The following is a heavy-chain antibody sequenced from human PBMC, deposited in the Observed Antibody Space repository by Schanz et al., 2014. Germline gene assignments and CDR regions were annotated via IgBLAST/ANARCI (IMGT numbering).Heavy chain of an antibody. V-gene: IGHV3-11*06. CDR3: ARDGYRNGRPFDH. J-gene: IGHJ4*02. D-gene: IGHD5-18*01. CDR2: ISHNSHYT. CDR1: GFTFSDYY. Sequence: VQLVESGGGLVKPGGSLRLSCAASGFTFSDYYMSWLRQAPGKGLEWVSYISHNSHYTNYADSVKGRFTISRDTAENSVYLQMNSLRAEDTAVYYCARDGYRNGRPFDHWGQGTRVTVSA.